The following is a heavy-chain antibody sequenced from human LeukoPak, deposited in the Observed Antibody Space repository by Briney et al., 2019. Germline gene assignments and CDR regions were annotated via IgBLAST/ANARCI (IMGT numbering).Heavy chain of an antibody. V-gene: IGHV3-33*06. J-gene: IGHJ4*02. CDR3: AKSLLYSYGCLDY. Sequence: GGSLRLSCAASGFTFSSYGMHWVRQAPGKGLEWVAVIWYDGSNKYYADSVKGRFTISRDNSKNTLYLQMNSLRAEDTAVYYCAKSLLYSYGCLDYWGQGTLVTVSS. D-gene: IGHD5-18*01. CDR1: GFTFSSYG. CDR2: IWYDGSNK.